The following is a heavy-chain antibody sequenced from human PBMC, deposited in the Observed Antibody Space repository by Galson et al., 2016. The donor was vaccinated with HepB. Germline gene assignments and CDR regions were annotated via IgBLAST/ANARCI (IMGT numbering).Heavy chain of an antibody. V-gene: IGHV3-48*02. CDR3: ARDDYFRLGY. D-gene: IGHD3-16*01. Sequence: SLRLSCAAFGFIFSVYNMNWARQAPGKGLEWIAWITSSSDTMYYADSVKGRFTISRVNAKNSLYLEMNSLRDEDTAVYYCARDDYFRLGYWGQGTLVTVSS. CDR1: GFIFSVYN. CDR2: ITSSSDTM. J-gene: IGHJ4*02.